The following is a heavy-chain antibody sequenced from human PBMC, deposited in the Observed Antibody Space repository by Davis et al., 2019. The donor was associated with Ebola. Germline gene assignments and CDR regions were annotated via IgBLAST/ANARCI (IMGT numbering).Heavy chain of an antibody. D-gene: IGHD2-21*02. J-gene: IGHJ5*02. CDR1: GFTFNKYG. CDR3: AKEMEVTKPYDH. CDR2: VSRKGGS. V-gene: IGHV3-23*01. Sequence: PGGSLRLSCAASGFTFNKYGMSWVRQALGKGLEWVAAVSRKGGSYYADSVKGRFTVYRDTAKDTLILQMDSLRGEDTAVYYCAKEMEVTKPYDHWGQGTLVSVSP.